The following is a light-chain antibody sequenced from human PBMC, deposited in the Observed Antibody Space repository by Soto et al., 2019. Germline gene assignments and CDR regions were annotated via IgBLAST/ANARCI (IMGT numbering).Light chain of an antibody. CDR2: DAS. Sequence: EVVMTQSPATLSVSPGERVTFSCRASHRVTTNLPWYQHKPGQSPRLLISDASTGASGLPPRFCGSGSGSEFTLTVARLQSADFAVYYCQQYYRWPVTFGGGTKVEIK. CDR1: HRVTTN. V-gene: IGKV3-15*01. CDR3: QQYYRWPVT. J-gene: IGKJ4*01.